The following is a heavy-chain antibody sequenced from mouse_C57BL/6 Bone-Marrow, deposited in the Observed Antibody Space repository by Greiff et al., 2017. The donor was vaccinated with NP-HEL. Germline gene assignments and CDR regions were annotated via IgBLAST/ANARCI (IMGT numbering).Heavy chain of an antibody. CDR2: IWTGGGT. CDR3: ARDYDYDVAFAY. J-gene: IGHJ3*01. D-gene: IGHD2-4*01. V-gene: IGHV2-9-1*01. Sequence: VQLVASGPGLVAPSQSLSITCPVSGFSLTSYAISRVRQPPGKGLEWLGVIWTGGGTYYNSALKSRLSISKDNSKSQVFLKMNSLQTDETARYYCARDYDYDVAFAYGGRGTLVTVSA. CDR1: GFSLTSYA.